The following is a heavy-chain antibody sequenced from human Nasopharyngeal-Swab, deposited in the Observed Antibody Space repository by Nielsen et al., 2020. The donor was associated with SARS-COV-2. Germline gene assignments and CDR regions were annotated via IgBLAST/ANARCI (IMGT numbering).Heavy chain of an antibody. J-gene: IGHJ4*02. Sequence: GESLKISCAVSGFTFSSYGMHWVRQAPGKGLEWVAVISYDGSNKYYADSVKGRFTISRDNSKNTLYLQMNSLRAEDTAVYYCAIENIRLGYYYDSSGLDYWGQGTLVTVSS. CDR2: ISYDGSNK. V-gene: IGHV3-30*03. CDR1: GFTFSSYG. D-gene: IGHD3-22*01. CDR3: AIENIRLGYYYDSSGLDY.